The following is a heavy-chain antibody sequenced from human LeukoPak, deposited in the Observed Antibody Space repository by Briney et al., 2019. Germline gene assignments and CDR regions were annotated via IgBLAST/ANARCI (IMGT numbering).Heavy chain of an antibody. V-gene: IGHV4-38-2*02. CDR2: IFYSGST. Sequence: SETLSLTCTVSSYSISSSYYWGWIRQPPGKGLEWIGSIFYSGSTYYNSSLKSRVTMSIDTSKNQFSLKLSSVTAADTAVYYCGANGAPTYYYYYMDVWGKGTTVTVSS. J-gene: IGHJ6*03. CDR1: SYSISSSYY. D-gene: IGHD2-8*01. CDR3: GANGAPTYYYYYMDV.